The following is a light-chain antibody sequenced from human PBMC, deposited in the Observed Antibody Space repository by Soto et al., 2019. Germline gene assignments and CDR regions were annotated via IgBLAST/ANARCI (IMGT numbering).Light chain of an antibody. CDR1: QNIGSN. CDR2: GAS. CDR3: QQRSNWPPLT. Sequence: EVVLTQSQGTLSACPGERAILSWRASQNIGSNLAWYQQRPGQAPRLLMYGASTRATETPARFSGSGSATDFTLTISSLEPEDFAVYYCQQRSNWPPLTFGGGTKVDIK. V-gene: IGKV3-11*01. J-gene: IGKJ4*01.